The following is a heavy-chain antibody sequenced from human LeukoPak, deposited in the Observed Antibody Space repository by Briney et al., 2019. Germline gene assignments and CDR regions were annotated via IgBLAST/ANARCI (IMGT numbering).Heavy chain of an antibody. CDR2: INNDGTTT. D-gene: IGHD3-16*01. J-gene: IGHJ6*02. CDR1: GFTFSSYW. Sequence: GGSLRLSCAASGFTFSSYWMHWVREAPGKGLVWVSRINNDGTTTVYADSVRGRFTISRDNAKNTLYLQMNSLRAEDTAVYYCAGGGVTTPTPYYYYYGMDVWGQGTTVTVSS. CDR3: AGGGVTTPTPYYYYYGMDV. V-gene: IGHV3-74*01.